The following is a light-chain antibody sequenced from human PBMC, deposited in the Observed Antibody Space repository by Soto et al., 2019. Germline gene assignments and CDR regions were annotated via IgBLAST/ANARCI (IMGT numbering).Light chain of an antibody. CDR1: QSLSINY. CDR2: AAS. CDR3: QEYENTPGT. V-gene: IGKV3-20*01. Sequence: ETVLTQSPGTLSLYQGERATLSCRASQSLSINYVAWYQQRPGQAPRLLIYAASSRAAGIPDRFSGSGSGTDFTLDSSRLEPEDFAVYYCQEYENTPGTFGRGTRL. J-gene: IGKJ5*01.